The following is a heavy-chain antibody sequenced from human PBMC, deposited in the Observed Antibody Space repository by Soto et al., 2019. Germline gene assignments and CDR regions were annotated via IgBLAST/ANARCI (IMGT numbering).Heavy chain of an antibody. J-gene: IGHJ6*03. CDR1: GYSFTSYW. V-gene: IGHV5-51*01. CDR3: ARLPDCSGGSCYSGDYYYYYYMDV. Sequence: PGESLKISCKGSGYSFTSYWIGWVRQMPGKGLEWMGIIYPGDSDTRYSPSFQDQVTISADKSISTAYLQWSSLKASDTAMYYCARLPDCSGGSCYSGDYYYYYYMDVWGKGTTVTVSS. CDR2: IYPGDSDT. D-gene: IGHD2-15*01.